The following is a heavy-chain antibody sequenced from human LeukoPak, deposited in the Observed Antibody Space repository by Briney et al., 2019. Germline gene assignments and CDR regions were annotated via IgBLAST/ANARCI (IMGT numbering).Heavy chain of an antibody. D-gene: IGHD3-22*01. Sequence: ASVKVSCKASGYTFTGYYMHWVRQAPGQGLEWMGWINPNSDGTNYAQKFQGRVTMTRDTSISTAYMELSRLRSDDTAVYYCARDSLSSYYDSSGPDAFDIWGQGTMVTVSS. J-gene: IGHJ3*02. CDR2: INPNSDGT. CDR1: GYTFTGYY. CDR3: ARDSLSSYYDSSGPDAFDI. V-gene: IGHV1-2*02.